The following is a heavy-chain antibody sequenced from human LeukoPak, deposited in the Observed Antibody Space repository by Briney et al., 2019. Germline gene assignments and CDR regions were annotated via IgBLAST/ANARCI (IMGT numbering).Heavy chain of an antibody. V-gene: IGHV4-38-2*02. J-gene: IGHJ3*02. CDR1: GYSISSGYY. D-gene: IGHD5-12*01. Sequence: SETLSLTCTVSGYSISSGYYWAWIRQPPGKGLEWIGSIFHTGSTYHNPSLKSRVTIAVETSKNQFSLKLSSVTAADKAVYYCARSCRILDIVATIRARLGGNGFDIWGQGTMVTVSS. CDR2: IFHTGST. CDR3: ARSCRILDIVATIRARLGGNGFDI.